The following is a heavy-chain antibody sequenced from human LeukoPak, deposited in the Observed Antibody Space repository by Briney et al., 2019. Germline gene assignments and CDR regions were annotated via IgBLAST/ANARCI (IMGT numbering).Heavy chain of an antibody. CDR3: ARRYSGSHFDY. D-gene: IGHD1-26*01. V-gene: IGHV4-59*08. J-gene: IGHJ4*02. CDR2: IYYSGST. Sequence: SETLSLTCTVSGGSISSYCWSWIRQPPGKGLEWIGYIYYSGSTNYNPSLKSRVTISVDTSKNQFSLKLSSVTAADTAVYYCARRYSGSHFDYWGQGTLVTVSS. CDR1: GGSISSYC.